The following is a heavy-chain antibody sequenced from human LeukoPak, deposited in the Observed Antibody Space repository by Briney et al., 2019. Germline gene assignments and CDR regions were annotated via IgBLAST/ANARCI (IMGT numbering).Heavy chain of an antibody. V-gene: IGHV4-4*07. D-gene: IGHD3-22*01. J-gene: IGHJ3*02. CDR1: GGSISSYY. CDR2: IYTSGNT. Sequence: SETLSLTCTVSGGSISSYYWSWIRQPAGKGLEWIGRIYTSGNTNYNPSLKSRVTMSVYTSKNQFSLKLSSVTAADTAVYYCARGFGYDSSGYYYDDAFDIWGQGTMVTVSS. CDR3: ARGFGYDSSGYYYDDAFDI.